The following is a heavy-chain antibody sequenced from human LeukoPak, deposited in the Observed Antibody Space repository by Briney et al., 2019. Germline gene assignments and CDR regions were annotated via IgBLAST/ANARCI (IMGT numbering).Heavy chain of an antibody. CDR2: IYYSGST. V-gene: IGHV4-39*01. D-gene: IGHD2-2*02. Sequence: SETLSLTCTVSGGSISSSSYYWGWIRQPPGKGLEWIGSIYYSGSTYYNPSLKSRVTISVDTSKNQFSLTLSSVTAADTAVYYCARAKAGPIPYYYYYGMDVWGQGTTVTVSS. CDR1: GGSISSSSYY. J-gene: IGHJ6*02. CDR3: ARAKAGPIPYYYYYGMDV.